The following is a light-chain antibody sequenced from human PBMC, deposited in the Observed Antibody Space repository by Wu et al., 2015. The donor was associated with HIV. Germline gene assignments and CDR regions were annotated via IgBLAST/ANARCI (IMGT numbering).Light chain of an antibody. V-gene: IGKV3D-20*02. CDR1: QTVTNNY. Sequence: EIVLTQSPGTLSLSPGESATLSCRTSQTVTNNYLAWYQQKRGQAPRLIIYDTSTRATGIPDRFSGSGSATDFTLTISSLEPEDFGVYYCQHRSDWPTFGQGTKVEIQ. CDR3: QHRSDWPT. J-gene: IGKJ1*01. CDR2: DTS.